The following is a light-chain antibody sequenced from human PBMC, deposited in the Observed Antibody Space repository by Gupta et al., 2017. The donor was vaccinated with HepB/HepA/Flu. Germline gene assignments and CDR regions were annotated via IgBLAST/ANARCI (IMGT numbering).Light chain of an antibody. V-gene: IGLV3-21*03. Sequence: SYVLTQPHSESVAPGKTARITCGGNHIGSKSVHWDQHKPGQAPVLVVYDDSDRPSGIPERFSGSNSGNTATLTISRVEAGDEADYYCQVWDSSSDHPVVFGGGTKLTVL. CDR3: QVWDSSSDHPVV. J-gene: IGLJ2*01. CDR1: HIGSKS. CDR2: DDS.